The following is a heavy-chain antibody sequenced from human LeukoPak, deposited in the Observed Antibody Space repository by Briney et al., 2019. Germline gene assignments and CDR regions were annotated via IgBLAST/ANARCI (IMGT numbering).Heavy chain of an antibody. CDR1: GFTFSSYA. D-gene: IGHD6-13*01. CDR3: AIRKQQVVPPRAYPYYYGMDV. Sequence: GGSLRLSCAASGFTFSSYAMSWVRQAPGKRLEWVSVITSGGDTYYADSVKGRFTISRDKSKNTLYLLTISLRAEDTAVYYCAIRKQQVVPPRAYPYYYGMDVWGQGTTVTVSS. V-gene: IGHV3-23*01. J-gene: IGHJ6*02. CDR2: ITSGGDT.